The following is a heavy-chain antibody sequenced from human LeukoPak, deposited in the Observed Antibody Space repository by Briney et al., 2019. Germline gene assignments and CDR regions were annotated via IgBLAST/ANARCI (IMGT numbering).Heavy chain of an antibody. J-gene: IGHJ4*02. V-gene: IGHV3-30*18. Sequence: GGSLRLSCGASGFTFSSYGMHWVRQAPGKGLEWVAVISHDGSNKYYADSVKGRFTISRDNSMNTLYLQMNSLRAEDTAVYYCAKVEYYESSGYLNYWGQGTLVTVSS. CDR1: GFTFSSYG. D-gene: IGHD3-22*01. CDR2: ISHDGSNK. CDR3: AKVEYYESSGYLNY.